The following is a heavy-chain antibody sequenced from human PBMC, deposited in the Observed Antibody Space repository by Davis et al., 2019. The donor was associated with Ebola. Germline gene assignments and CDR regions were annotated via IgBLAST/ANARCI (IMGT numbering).Heavy chain of an antibody. CDR3: AKSRDYGDYLDDAFDI. CDR1: GFTFSSYG. CDR2: ISYDGSNK. J-gene: IGHJ3*02. D-gene: IGHD4-17*01. Sequence: GESLKISCAASGFTFSSYGMHWVRQAPGKGLEWGAVISYDGSNKYYADSVKGRFTISRDNSKNTLYLQMNSLRAEDTAVYYCAKSRDYGDYLDDAFDIWGQGTMVTVSS. V-gene: IGHV3-30*18.